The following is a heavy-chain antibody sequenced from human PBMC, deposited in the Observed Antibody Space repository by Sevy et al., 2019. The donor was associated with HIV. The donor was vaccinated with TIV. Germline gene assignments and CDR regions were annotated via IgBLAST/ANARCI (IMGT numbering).Heavy chain of an antibody. CDR3: ARDRVKSRGWFDP. J-gene: IGHJ5*02. D-gene: IGHD3-10*01. Sequence: SETLSLTCTVSGGSISSYYWSWIRQPPGKGLEWIGYIYYSGSTNYNPSLKSRVTISVDTSKNQFFLKLTSVTAADTAVYYCARDRVKSRGWFDPWGQGTMVTVSS. CDR2: IYYSGST. V-gene: IGHV4-59*01. CDR1: GGSISSYY.